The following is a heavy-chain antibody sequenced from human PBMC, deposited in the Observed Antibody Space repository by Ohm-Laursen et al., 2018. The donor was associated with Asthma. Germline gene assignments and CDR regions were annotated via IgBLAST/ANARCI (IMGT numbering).Heavy chain of an antibody. Sequence: SDTLSLTCTVSGGSISSYYWSWIRQPPGKGLEWIGYIYYSGSTNYNPSLKSRVTISVDTSKNQFSLKLSSVTAADTAVYYCARTVANNCSGGNCYDYWGQETLVTVSS. CDR1: GGSISSYY. CDR2: IYYSGST. J-gene: IGHJ4*02. V-gene: IGHV4-59*07. D-gene: IGHD2-15*01. CDR3: ARTVANNCSGGNCYDY.